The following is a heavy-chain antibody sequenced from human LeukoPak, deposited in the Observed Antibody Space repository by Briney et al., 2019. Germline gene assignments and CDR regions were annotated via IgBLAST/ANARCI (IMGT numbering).Heavy chain of an antibody. Sequence: SETLSLTCTVSGGSISSYYWSWIRQPAGKGLEWIGRIYTSGSTNYNPSLKSRVTMSVDTSKNQFSLKLSSVTAADTAVYYCARDDFSSNWGNFDSWGQGTRVIVSS. CDR3: ARDDFSSNWGNFDS. CDR2: IYTSGST. J-gene: IGHJ4*02. CDR1: GGSISSYY. V-gene: IGHV4-4*07. D-gene: IGHD6-13*01.